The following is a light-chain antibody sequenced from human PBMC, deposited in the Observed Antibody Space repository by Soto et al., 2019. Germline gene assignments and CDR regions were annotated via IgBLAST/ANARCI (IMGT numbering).Light chain of an antibody. CDR3: AAWDDSPNGYV. CDR1: SSNIGSNT. Sequence: QSVLTQPPSASGTPGQRVTISCSGSSSNIGSNTVNWYQQPPGTAPKLLIYSNNQRPSGVPDRFSGSKSGTSASLAISGLQSEDEADYYCAAWDDSPNGYVFGTGTKVTVL. J-gene: IGLJ1*01. V-gene: IGLV1-44*01. CDR2: SNN.